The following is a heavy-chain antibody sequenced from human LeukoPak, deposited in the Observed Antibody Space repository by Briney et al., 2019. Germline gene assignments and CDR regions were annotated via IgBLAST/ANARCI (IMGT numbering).Heavy chain of an antibody. Sequence: GSLRLSCAVSGFTFSGVWMSWSRQAPGKGLEWVASINSDGSEGYYADVVKGRFTISRDNAKNPLYLQINSLRAEDTAVYYCARSSYSSSSSVWGQGTMVTVSS. CDR1: GFTFSGVW. J-gene: IGHJ3*01. CDR3: ARSSYSSSSSV. D-gene: IGHD6-6*01. V-gene: IGHV3-7*03. CDR2: INSDGSEG.